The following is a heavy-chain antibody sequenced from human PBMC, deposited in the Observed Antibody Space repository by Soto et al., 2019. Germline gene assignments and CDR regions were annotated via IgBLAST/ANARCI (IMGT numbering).Heavy chain of an antibody. D-gene: IGHD6-19*01. CDR3: AKYPAISGWYEATTMDLDY. V-gene: IGHV3-30*18. CDR1: GFTFSSYG. CDR2: ISYDGSNK. Sequence: GGSLRLSCAASGFTFSSYGMHWVRQAPGKGLEWVAVISYDGSNKYYADSVKGRFTISRDNSKNTVYLQMNSLRAEDTAVYYCAKYPAISGWYEATTMDLDYWGQGTLVTVSS. J-gene: IGHJ4*02.